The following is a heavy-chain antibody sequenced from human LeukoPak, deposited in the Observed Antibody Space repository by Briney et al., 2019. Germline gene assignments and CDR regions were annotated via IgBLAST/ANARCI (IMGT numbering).Heavy chain of an antibody. D-gene: IGHD4-11*01. CDR3: ARVYSNYLGWYSMDV. Sequence: GASVKVSCKASGGTFSSYAISWVRQAPGQGLEWMGGIIPIFGTANYAQKVQGRVTITTDESTSTAYMELSSLRSEDTAVYYCARVYSNYLGWYSMDVWGKGTTVTVSS. CDR1: GGTFSSYA. CDR2: IIPIFGTA. V-gene: IGHV1-69*05. J-gene: IGHJ6*03.